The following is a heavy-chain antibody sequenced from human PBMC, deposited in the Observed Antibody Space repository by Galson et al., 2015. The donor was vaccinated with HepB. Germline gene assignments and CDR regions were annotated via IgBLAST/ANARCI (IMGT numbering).Heavy chain of an antibody. J-gene: IGHJ6*02. D-gene: IGHD4-11*01. CDR1: GLTFSGYT. Sequence: SLRLSCAASGLTFSGYTMSWVRQSPGRGLQWVSYISTNGATTYYADSVKGRFTISRDKPKNTLYLQMNSLRAEDTAVYYCARDQGDDYLNYYYYSGMDVWGQGTTVTVSS. CDR3: ARDQGDDYLNYYYYSGMDV. V-gene: IGHV3-11*04. CDR2: ISTNGATT.